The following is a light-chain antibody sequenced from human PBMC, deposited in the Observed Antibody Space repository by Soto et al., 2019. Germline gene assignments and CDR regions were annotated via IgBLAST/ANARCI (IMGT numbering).Light chain of an antibody. CDR1: QNISNY. CDR2: AGS. V-gene: IGKV1-39*01. CDR3: QQSYSIPRLT. Sequence: DMQMTQSPSSLSASVGDRVSITCRSSQNISNYLHWYQQRPGKAPKLLIYAGSNLRSGVPSRFSGSGSGTDFTLTISSLQSEDFATYYCQQSYSIPRLTFGPGTRVEIK. J-gene: IGKJ3*01.